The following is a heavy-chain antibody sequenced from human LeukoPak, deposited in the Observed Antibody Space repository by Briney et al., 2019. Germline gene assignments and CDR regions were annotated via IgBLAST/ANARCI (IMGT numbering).Heavy chain of an antibody. CDR1: GGSFSGYY. CDR3: ASTRAFYTTKWFDP. Sequence: SETLSLTCAVYGGSFSGYYWSWIRQPPGKGLEWIGEINHSGSTNYNPSLKSRVTISVDTSKNQFSLKLSSVTAADTAVYYCASTRAFYTTKWFDPWGQGTLVTVSS. D-gene: IGHD3-16*01. V-gene: IGHV4-34*01. J-gene: IGHJ5*02. CDR2: INHSGST.